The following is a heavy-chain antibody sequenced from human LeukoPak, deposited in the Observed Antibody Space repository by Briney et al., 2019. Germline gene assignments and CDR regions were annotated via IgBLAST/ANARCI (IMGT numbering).Heavy chain of an antibody. V-gene: IGHV3-74*01. D-gene: IGHD6-6*01. CDR3: ARTSSIAARSDRVGLFP. CDR2: INSDGSST. Sequence: GGSLRLSCAASGFTFSSYWMHSVRQAPGKGLVWVSRINSDGSSTTYADSAKGRFTISRDNPKNTLYLQMNSLRAEDTAVYYCARTSSIAARSDRVGLFPWGQGTLVTVSS. J-gene: IGHJ5*02. CDR1: GFTFSSYW.